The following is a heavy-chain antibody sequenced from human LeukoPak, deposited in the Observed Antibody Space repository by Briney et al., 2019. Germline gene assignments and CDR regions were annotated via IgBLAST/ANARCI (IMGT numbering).Heavy chain of an antibody. CDR3: ARDRAGTTGNWFDP. Sequence: GASVKVSCKASGYTFTSYGISWVRQAPGQGLEWMGWISAYNGNTNYAQKLQGRVAMTTDTSTSTAYMELRSLRSDDTAVYYCARDRAGTTGNWFDPWGQGTLVTVSS. CDR1: GYTFTSYG. J-gene: IGHJ5*02. D-gene: IGHD1-1*01. CDR2: ISAYNGNT. V-gene: IGHV1-18*04.